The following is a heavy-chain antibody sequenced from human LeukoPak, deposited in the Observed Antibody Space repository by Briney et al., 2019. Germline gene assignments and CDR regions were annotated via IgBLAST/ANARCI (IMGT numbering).Heavy chain of an antibody. CDR1: GGSISSGDYY. V-gene: IGHV4-30-4*08. J-gene: IGHJ4*02. CDR3: ARVHTTYCTNGVCYYFDY. CDR2: IYYSGST. D-gene: IGHD2-8*01. Sequence: PSQTLSLTCTVSGGSISSGDYYWSWIRQPPWKGLEWMGYIYYSGSTYYNPSLKSRVTISVDTSKNQFSLKLSSVTAADTAVYNCARVHTTYCTNGVCYYFDYWGQGTLVTVSS.